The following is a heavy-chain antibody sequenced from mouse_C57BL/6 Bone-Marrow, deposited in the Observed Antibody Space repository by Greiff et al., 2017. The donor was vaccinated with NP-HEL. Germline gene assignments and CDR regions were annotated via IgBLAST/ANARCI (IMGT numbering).Heavy chain of an antibody. CDR1: GFSFNTYA. D-gene: IGHD1-1*01. Sequence: DVHLVESGGGLVQPKGSLKLSCAASGFSFNTYAMNWVRQAPGKGLEWVARIRSKSNNYATYYADSVKDRFTISRDDSENMLYLQMNNLETEDTAMYRCVKASSGNFIDYWGQGTLVTVSA. J-gene: IGHJ3*01. CDR2: IRSKSNNYAT. V-gene: IGHV10-1*01. CDR3: VKASSGNFIDY.